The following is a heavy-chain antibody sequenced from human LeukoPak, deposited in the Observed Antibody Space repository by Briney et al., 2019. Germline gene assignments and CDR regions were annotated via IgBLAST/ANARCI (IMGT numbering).Heavy chain of an antibody. CDR3: ARHKSSWYYFDY. V-gene: IGHV4-39*01. CDR2: IYYSGST. Sequence: SETLSLTCTVSGGSISSSSYYWGWIRQPPGKGLEWIGSIYYSGSTYYNPSLKSRVTISVDTSKNQFSLKLSSVTAADTAVHYCARHKSSWYYFDYWGQGTLVTVSS. CDR1: GGSISSSSYY. J-gene: IGHJ4*02. D-gene: IGHD6-13*01.